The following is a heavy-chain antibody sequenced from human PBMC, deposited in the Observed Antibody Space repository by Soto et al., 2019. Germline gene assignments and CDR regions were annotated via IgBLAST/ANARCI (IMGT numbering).Heavy chain of an antibody. J-gene: IGHJ4*02. D-gene: IGHD6-13*01. CDR1: GDSVSSNSAA. CDR3: AREPKVDSSRWTGYYFDY. Sequence: PSQTLSLTCAISGDSVSSNSAAWNWIRQSPSRGLEWLGRTYYRSKWYNDYALSVRSRITINPDTSKSQFSLRLKSVTPEDTAVYYCAREPKVDSSRWTGYYFDYWGQGTLVTVSS. V-gene: IGHV6-1*01. CDR2: TYYRSKWYN.